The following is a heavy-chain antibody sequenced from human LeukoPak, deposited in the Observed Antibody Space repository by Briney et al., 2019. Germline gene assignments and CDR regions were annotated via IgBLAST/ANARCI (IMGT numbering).Heavy chain of an antibody. CDR2: ISYDGSNK. D-gene: IGHD3-22*01. J-gene: IGHJ4*02. Sequence: TGGSLRLSCAASGFTFSSYGMHWVRQAPGKGLEWVAVISYDGSNKYYADSVKGRFTISRDNSRNTLYLQMNSLRAEDTAVYYCAKDTRGYYYDSSGYRPYYFDYWGQGTLVTVSS. CDR3: AKDTRGYYYDSSGYRPYYFDY. V-gene: IGHV3-30*18. CDR1: GFTFSSYG.